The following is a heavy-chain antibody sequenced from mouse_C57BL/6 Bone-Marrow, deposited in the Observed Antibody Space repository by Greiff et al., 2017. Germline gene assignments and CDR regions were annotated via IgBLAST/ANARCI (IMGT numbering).Heavy chain of an antibody. V-gene: IGHV7-1*01. Sequence: EVKVVESGGGLVQSGRSLRLSCATSGFTFSDFYMEWVRQAPGKGLEWIAASRNKANDYTTEYSASVMGRFIVSRDTSQSILYLQMNALRAEDTAIYYCARDAGYGSSWGGAMDYWGQGTSVTVSS. CDR3: ARDAGYGSSWGGAMDY. CDR2: SRNKANDYTT. D-gene: IGHD1-1*01. CDR1: GFTFSDFY. J-gene: IGHJ4*01.